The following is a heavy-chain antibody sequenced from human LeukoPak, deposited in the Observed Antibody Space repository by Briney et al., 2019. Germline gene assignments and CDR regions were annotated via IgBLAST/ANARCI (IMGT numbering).Heavy chain of an antibody. Sequence: PGGSLRLSCAASGFTFSSYEMNWVRQAPGKGLEWVSYISSSGSTIYYADSVKGRFTISRDNSKNALYLQMNSLRAEDTAVYYCAKPTGIVVVTYFDYWGQGTLVTVSS. CDR3: AKPTGIVVVTYFDY. CDR2: ISSSGSTI. V-gene: IGHV3-48*03. D-gene: IGHD3-22*01. CDR1: GFTFSSYE. J-gene: IGHJ4*02.